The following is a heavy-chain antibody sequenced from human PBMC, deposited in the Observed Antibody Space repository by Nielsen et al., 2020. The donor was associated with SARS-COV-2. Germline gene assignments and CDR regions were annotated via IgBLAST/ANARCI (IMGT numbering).Heavy chain of an antibody. V-gene: IGHV3-74*01. D-gene: IGHD5-12*01. CDR2: INSDGSDT. Sequence: GESLKISCAASGFTFSSYGMHWVRQAPGKGLVWVSRINSDGSDTSYADAVKGRITISRDNAKNTLSLQMNSLRAEDTALYYCARGGFSAYSPFDPWGQGTLVTVSS. CDR3: ARGGFSAYSPFDP. J-gene: IGHJ5*02. CDR1: GFTFSSYG.